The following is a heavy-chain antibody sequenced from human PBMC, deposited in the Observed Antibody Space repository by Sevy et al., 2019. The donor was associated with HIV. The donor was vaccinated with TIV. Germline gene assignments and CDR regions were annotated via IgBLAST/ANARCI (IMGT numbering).Heavy chain of an antibody. J-gene: IGHJ4*02. Sequence: GGSLRPSCAASGFTFSSYSMNWVRQAPGKGLEWVSSISSSSSYIYYADSVKGRFTISRDNAKNSLYLQMNSLRAEDTAVYYCARGGAMVRGARFDYWGQGTLVTVSS. CDR2: ISSSSSYI. V-gene: IGHV3-21*01. CDR1: GFTFSSYS. D-gene: IGHD3-10*01. CDR3: ARGGAMVRGARFDY.